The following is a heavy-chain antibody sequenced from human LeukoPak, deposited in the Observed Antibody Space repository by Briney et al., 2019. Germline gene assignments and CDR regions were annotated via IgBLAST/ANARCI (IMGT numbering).Heavy chain of an antibody. J-gene: IGHJ4*02. CDR2: MNPNSGNT. CDR1: GYTFTSYD. Sequence: ASVKVSCKASGYTFTSYDINWVRQATGQGLEWMGWMNPNSGNTGYAQKFQGRVTMTRDTSTSTVYMELSSLRSEDTAVYYCARDRRDGHDYWGQGTLVTVSS. CDR3: ARDRRDGHDY. V-gene: IGHV1-8*01. D-gene: IGHD5-24*01.